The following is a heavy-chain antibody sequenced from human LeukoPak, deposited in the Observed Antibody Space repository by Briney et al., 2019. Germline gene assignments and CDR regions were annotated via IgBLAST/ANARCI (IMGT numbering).Heavy chain of an antibody. J-gene: IGHJ4*02. D-gene: IGHD3-22*01. Sequence: LGGSLRLSCAASGFTFSSYAMSWVRQAPGKGLEWVSAISGSGGSTYYADSVKGRFTISRDNSKNTLYLQMNSLRAEDTAVYYCAKDEREYSSGYYYWGQGTLVTVSS. CDR1: GFTFSSYA. V-gene: IGHV3-23*01. CDR3: AKDEREYSSGYYY. CDR2: ISGSGGST.